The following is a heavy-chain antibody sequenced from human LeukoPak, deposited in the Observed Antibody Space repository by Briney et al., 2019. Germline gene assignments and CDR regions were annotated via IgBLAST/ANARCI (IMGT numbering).Heavy chain of an antibody. CDR2: ISAYNDNT. D-gene: IGHD6-13*01. J-gene: IGHJ4*02. CDR3: ARDMPVAAANDY. Sequence: ASVKVSCKASGYTFTSYGISWVRQAPGQGLEWMGWISAYNDNTYYAQKLQGRVTMTTDTSTSTAYMELRSLRSDDTAVYYCARDMPVAAANDYWGQGTLVTVSS. CDR1: GYTFTSYG. V-gene: IGHV1-18*04.